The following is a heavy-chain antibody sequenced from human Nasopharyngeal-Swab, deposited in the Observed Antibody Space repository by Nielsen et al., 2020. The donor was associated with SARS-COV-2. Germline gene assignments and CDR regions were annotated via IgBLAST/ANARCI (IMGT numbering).Heavy chain of an antibody. Sequence: GESLKISCAASGFTFSNAWMSWVRQAPGKGLEWVGRITSKTDGGTTDYAAPVKGRFTISRDDSKNTLYLQMNSLKTEDTAVYYCTTDRNTYYDILTGYHEYPDYWGQGTLVTVSS. D-gene: IGHD3-9*01. J-gene: IGHJ4*02. V-gene: IGHV3-15*01. CDR3: TTDRNTYYDILTGYHEYPDY. CDR2: ITSKTDGGTT. CDR1: GFTFSNAW.